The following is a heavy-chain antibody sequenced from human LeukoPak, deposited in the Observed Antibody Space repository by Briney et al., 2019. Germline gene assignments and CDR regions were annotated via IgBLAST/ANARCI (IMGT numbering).Heavy chain of an antibody. CDR1: GGTFSSYA. Sequence: GSSVKVSCKASGGTFSSYAISWVRQAPGQGLEWMGGIIPIFGTANYAQKFQGRVTITADESTSTAYMELSSLRSEDTAVYYCARDHCSGGSCYSNYYYDMDVWGQGTTVTVSS. CDR3: ARDHCSGGSCYSNYYYDMDV. CDR2: IIPIFGTA. V-gene: IGHV1-69*01. D-gene: IGHD2-15*01. J-gene: IGHJ6*02.